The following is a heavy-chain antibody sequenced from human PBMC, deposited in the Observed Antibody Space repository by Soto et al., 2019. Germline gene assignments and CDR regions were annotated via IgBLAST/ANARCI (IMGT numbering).Heavy chain of an antibody. V-gene: IGHV3-23*01. CDR3: AKDGRGYSSTENAFDI. CDR1: GFTFSSYT. D-gene: IGHD6-19*01. Sequence: GGSLRLSCAASGFTFSSYTMSWVRQAPGKGLEWVSAISGSGGSTYYADSVKGRFTISRDNSKNTLYLQMNSLRAEDTAVYYCAKDGRGYSSTENAFDIWGQGTMVTVSS. CDR2: ISGSGGST. J-gene: IGHJ3*02.